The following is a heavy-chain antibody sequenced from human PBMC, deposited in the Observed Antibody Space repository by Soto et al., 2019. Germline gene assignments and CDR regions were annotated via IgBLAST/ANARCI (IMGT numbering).Heavy chain of an antibody. CDR2: IFYTGST. CDR1: GGSIISTTYY. CDR3: ATRGLNGDPFDY. V-gene: IGHV4-39*05. D-gene: IGHD4-17*01. Sequence: PSLTCTVSGGSIISTTYYWAWIRQPPGEGLEWIGTIFYTGSTYYNPSLTSRLTISVDTSKNQFSLKLSSVTATDTAVYYCATRGLNGDPFDYWGQGTLVTVSS. J-gene: IGHJ4*02.